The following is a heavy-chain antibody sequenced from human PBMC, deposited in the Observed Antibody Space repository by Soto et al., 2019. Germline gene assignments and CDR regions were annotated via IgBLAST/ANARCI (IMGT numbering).Heavy chain of an antibody. J-gene: IGHJ4*02. Sequence: SVKVSCKDSGGTFSSYAISWVRQAPGQGLEWMGGIIPIFGTANYAQKFQGRVTITADESTSTAYMELSSLRSEDTAVYYCAREVHYSNYGNFDYWGQGTLVTVSS. CDR1: GGTFSSYA. CDR3: AREVHYSNYGNFDY. D-gene: IGHD4-4*01. V-gene: IGHV1-69*13. CDR2: IIPIFGTA.